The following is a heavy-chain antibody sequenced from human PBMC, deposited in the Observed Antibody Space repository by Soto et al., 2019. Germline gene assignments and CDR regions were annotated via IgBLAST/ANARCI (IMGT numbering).Heavy chain of an antibody. CDR1: GFNFSTYA. D-gene: IGHD4-17*01. CDR3: AHPRGYGVFDAYEI. CDR2: ISAGGGST. V-gene: IGHV3-23*01. Sequence: GVSLRLSCAASGFNFSTYAMSWVRQAPGKGLEWVSAISAGGGSTYYADAVKGRFTISRDNSINTLYLEMNSLRTEDTAVYYCAHPRGYGVFDAYEIWGQGAMVTVSS. J-gene: IGHJ3*02.